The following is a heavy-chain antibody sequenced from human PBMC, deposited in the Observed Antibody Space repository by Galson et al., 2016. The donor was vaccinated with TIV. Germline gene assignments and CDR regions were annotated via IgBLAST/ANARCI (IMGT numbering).Heavy chain of an antibody. V-gene: IGHV4-34*09. CDR1: GGSLGDYY. CDR2: INHSGRT. D-gene: IGHD3-16*01. J-gene: IGHJ4*02. CDR3: ARSLVATVWGNWGYFDY. Sequence: LSLTCGVYGGSLGDYYWSWIRQPPGKGLEWIGHINHSGRTYYNPSLKNGVRLSVDKSNSQFSLNLSSVTAADTAVYYCARSLVATVWGNWGYFDYWGQGTLVTVSS.